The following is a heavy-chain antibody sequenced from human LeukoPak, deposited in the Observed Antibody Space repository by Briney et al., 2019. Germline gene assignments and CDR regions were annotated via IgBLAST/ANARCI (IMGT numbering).Heavy chain of an antibody. J-gene: IGHJ4*02. CDR1: GSTFTSYG. V-gene: IGHV1-18*01. D-gene: IGHD5-18*01. CDR3: ARESGHSYGHPTFDY. Sequence: ASVKLSCKASGSTFTSYGITWVRLAPGPGLEWVGWISAYNGKTNYAQKLQGRVTMTTDTSTSTAYMKRRSLRSNDTAVYYCARESGHSYGHPTFDYWGQGNLVTASS. CDR2: ISAYNGKT.